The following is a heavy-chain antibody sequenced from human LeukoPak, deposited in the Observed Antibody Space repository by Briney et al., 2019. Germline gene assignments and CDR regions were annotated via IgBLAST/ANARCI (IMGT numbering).Heavy chain of an antibody. J-gene: IGHJ4*02. D-gene: IGHD3-10*01. CDR1: GFTFSSYS. CDR2: ISSSSSYI. V-gene: IGHV3-21*05. CDR3: ARGTYYYGSALIDY. Sequence: KPGGSLRLACAASGFTFSSYSMNWVRQAPGKGLEWVSYISSSSSYIYYADSVKGRFTISRDNAKNSLYLQMNSLRAEDTAVYYCARGTYYYGSALIDYWGQGTLVTVSS.